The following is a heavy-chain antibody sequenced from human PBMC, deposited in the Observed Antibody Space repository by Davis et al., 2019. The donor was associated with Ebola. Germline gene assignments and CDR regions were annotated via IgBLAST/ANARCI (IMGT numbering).Heavy chain of an antibody. Sequence: ASVKVSCKASGYTFTSYDINWVRQATGQGLEWMGWMNPNSGNTGYAQKFQGRVTMTRNTYISTAYMELSSLRSEDTAVYYCARAPSYRSSKWDWFDPWGQGTLVTVSS. V-gene: IGHV1-8*01. CDR3: ARAPSYRSSKWDWFDP. J-gene: IGHJ5*02. CDR2: MNPNSGNT. CDR1: GYTFTSYD. D-gene: IGHD1-26*01.